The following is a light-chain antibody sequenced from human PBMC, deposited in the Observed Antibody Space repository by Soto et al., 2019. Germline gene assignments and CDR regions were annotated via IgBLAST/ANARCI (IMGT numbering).Light chain of an antibody. Sequence: QSALTQPASVSASPGQSITICRTGTSSDVGGYNYVSWYQQHPGKAPKLIIFEVSYRPSGISNRFSASKSGDTASLTISGLQADDEAYYYCCSYTDSRTHIFGSGTKVT. CDR3: CSYTDSRTHI. CDR1: SSDVGGYNY. V-gene: IGLV2-14*01. J-gene: IGLJ1*01. CDR2: EVS.